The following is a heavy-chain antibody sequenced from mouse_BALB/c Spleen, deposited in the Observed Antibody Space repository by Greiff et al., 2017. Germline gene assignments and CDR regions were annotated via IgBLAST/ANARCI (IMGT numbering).Heavy chain of an antibody. J-gene: IGHJ4*01. CDR1: GFTFSSYA. CDR3: ARVLYYYAMDY. CDR2: ISSGGSYT. V-gene: IGHV5-9-4*01. Sequence: EVKLVESGGGLVKPGGSLKLSCAASGFTFSSYAMSWVRQSPEKRLEWVAEISSGGSYTYYPDTVTGRFTISRDNAKNTLYLEMSSLRSEDTAMYYCARVLYYYAMDYWGQGTSVTVSS. D-gene: IGHD2-12*01.